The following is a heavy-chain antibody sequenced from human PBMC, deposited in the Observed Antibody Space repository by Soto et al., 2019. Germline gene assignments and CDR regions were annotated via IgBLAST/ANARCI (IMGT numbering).Heavy chain of an antibody. V-gene: IGHV3-33*01. CDR1: GFTFSSYG. CDR3: ARESNLEWLLDGVFAY. CDR2: IWYDGSNK. Sequence: QVQLVESGGGVVQPGRSLRLSCAASGFTFSSYGMHWVRQAPGKGLEWVAVIWYDGSNKYYADSVKGRFTIARDNSKNALYMQMNSLRAEDTAVYYCARESNLEWLLDGVFAYWGQGTLVTVSS. D-gene: IGHD3-3*01. J-gene: IGHJ4*02.